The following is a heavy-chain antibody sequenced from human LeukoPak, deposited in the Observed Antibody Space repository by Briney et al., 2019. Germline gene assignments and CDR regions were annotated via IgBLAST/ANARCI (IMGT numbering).Heavy chain of an antibody. D-gene: IGHD5-24*01. V-gene: IGHV4-38-2*02. CDR3: ARDGEMATIENYFEY. Sequence: PSETLSLTCTVSGYSISSGYYWGWIRQPPGKGLEWIGSIYHSGSTHYNPSLQSRVTISVDTSKNQFSLKLSSVTAADTAVYYCARDGEMATIENYFEYWGQGTLVTVSS. J-gene: IGHJ4*02. CDR1: GYSISSGYY. CDR2: IYHSGST.